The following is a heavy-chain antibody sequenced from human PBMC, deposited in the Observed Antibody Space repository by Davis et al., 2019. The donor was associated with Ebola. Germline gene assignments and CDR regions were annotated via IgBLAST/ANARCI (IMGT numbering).Heavy chain of an antibody. Sequence: PGGSLRLSCAASGFSFSRYAMHWVRQAPGKGLEYVSGISSNGGNKYYADSVRGRFSISRDNSKNTLYLQMGSLRVEDMAVYYCARDYGDVLWFFDLWGRGTLVTVSS. CDR2: ISSNGGNK. D-gene: IGHD4-17*01. V-gene: IGHV3-64*02. J-gene: IGHJ2*01. CDR3: ARDYGDVLWFFDL. CDR1: GFSFSRYA.